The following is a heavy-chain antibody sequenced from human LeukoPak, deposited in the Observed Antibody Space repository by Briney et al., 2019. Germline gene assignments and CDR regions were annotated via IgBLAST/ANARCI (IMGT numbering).Heavy chain of an antibody. CDR1: GFTFSSYT. V-gene: IGHV3-64D*09. CDR2: ITSNGDNT. CDR3: VRDLFCTNAVCHGGDWFDP. D-gene: IGHD2-8*01. Sequence: GGSLRLSCSASGFTFSSYTMHWVRQAPGKGLEYVSAITSNGDNTYYADSVKSRFTISRDNSKNTLYLQMSSLRAEDTAVYYCVRDLFCTNAVCHGGDWFDPWGQGTLVTVSS. J-gene: IGHJ5*02.